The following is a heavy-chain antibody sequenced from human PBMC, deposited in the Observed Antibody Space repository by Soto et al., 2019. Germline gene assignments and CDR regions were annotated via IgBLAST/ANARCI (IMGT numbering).Heavy chain of an antibody. CDR1: GFTFSSYG. CDR3: VSDRGYGHASVPYS. V-gene: IGHV3-30*03. D-gene: IGHD5-18*01. J-gene: IGHJ4*02. CDR2: ISYDGGLQ. Sequence: QAQLVESGGGVVQPGRSLRLSCAASGFTFSSYGMHWVRQAPGTGLEWVAVISYDGGLQHYADSVKGRFTISRDNSKNMVLLQMTSLRAEDTDVYYCVSDRGYGHASVPYSWGQGTLVSVSS.